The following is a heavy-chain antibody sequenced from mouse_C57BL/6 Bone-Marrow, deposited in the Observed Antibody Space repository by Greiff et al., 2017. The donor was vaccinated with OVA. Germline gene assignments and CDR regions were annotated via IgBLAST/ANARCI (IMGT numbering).Heavy chain of an antibody. Sequence: VQLQQSGPELVKPGASVKISCKASGYTFTDYYMNWVKQSHGKSLEWIGDINPNNGGTSYNQKFKGKATLTVDKSSSTAYMELRSLTSEDSAVYYCASELRNYWGQGTTLTVSS. CDR2: INPNNGGT. CDR1: GYTFTDYY. J-gene: IGHJ2*01. CDR3: ASELRNY. V-gene: IGHV1-26*01.